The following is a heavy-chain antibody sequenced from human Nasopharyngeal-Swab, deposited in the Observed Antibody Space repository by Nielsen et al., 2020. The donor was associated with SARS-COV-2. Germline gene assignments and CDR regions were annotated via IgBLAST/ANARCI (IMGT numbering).Heavy chain of an antibody. D-gene: IGHD6-13*01. Sequence: GESLKISCAASGFTFSSYGTHWVRQAPGKGLEWVAVIWYDGSNKYYADSVKGRFTISRDNSKNTLYLQMNSLRAEDTAVYYCARDLGGAAAGTDYWGQGTLVTVSS. J-gene: IGHJ4*02. V-gene: IGHV3-33*01. CDR1: GFTFSSYG. CDR3: ARDLGGAAAGTDY. CDR2: IWYDGSNK.